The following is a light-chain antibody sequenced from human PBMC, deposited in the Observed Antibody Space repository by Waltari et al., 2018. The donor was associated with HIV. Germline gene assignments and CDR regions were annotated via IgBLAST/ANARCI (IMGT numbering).Light chain of an antibody. V-gene: IGLV2-11*01. CDR2: DVT. Sequence: QSALTQPSSVSGSPGQSVTISCTGTSSDVGGYNYVSWYQHHPCQAPKLIIYDVTKRPSGVPDRFSASKSGHTASLTISGLQAEDGADYYCCSYAGSYTFVFGDGTKVTVL. J-gene: IGLJ1*01. CDR1: SSDVGGYNY. CDR3: CSYAGSYTFV.